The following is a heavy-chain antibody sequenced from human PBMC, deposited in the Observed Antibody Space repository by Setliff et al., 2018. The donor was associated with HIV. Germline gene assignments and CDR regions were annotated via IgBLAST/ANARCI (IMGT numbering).Heavy chain of an antibody. V-gene: IGHV1-46*01. CDR2: INPTGGST. J-gene: IGHJ6*03. Sequence: ASVKVSCKASGYTFTSYYIHWVRQAPGQGLEWMGRINPTGGSTTYAQKFQGRVTMTRDTSTRTVYMEVGRLTSDDTAVYYCAGGVWELPPDSMDVWGKGTTVTVSS. CDR3: AGGVWELPPDSMDV. D-gene: IGHD1-26*01. CDR1: GYTFTSYY.